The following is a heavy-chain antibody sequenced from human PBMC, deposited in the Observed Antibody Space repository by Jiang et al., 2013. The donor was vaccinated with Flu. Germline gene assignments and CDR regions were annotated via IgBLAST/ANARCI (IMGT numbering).Heavy chain of an antibody. CDR3: ARVWLSYFFDH. V-gene: IGHV3-30-3*01. CDR2: ISDDGSEK. CDR1: GFTFSSYG. J-gene: IGHJ4*02. D-gene: IGHD6-19*01. Sequence: VQLVESGGGVVQPGRSLRLSCAASGFTFSSYGMHWVRQAPGKGLEWVAYISDDGSEKSHAAAVKGRFTVSRDKSKNILYLQMNSLQREDTAVYYCARVWLSYFFDHWGQGSPGHRLL.